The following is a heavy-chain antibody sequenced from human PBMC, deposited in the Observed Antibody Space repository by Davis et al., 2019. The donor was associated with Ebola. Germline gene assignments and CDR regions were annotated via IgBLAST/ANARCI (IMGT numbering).Heavy chain of an antibody. Sequence: GESLKISCKGSGYSFTSYWISWVRQMPGKGLEWMGRIDPSDSYTNYSPSFQGHVTISADKSISTAYLQWSSLKASDTAMYYCASGPTDLVQLEPKAPFDYWGQGTLVTVSS. V-gene: IGHV5-10-1*01. D-gene: IGHD1-1*01. J-gene: IGHJ4*02. CDR3: ASGPTDLVQLEPKAPFDY. CDR2: IDPSDSYT. CDR1: GYSFTSYW.